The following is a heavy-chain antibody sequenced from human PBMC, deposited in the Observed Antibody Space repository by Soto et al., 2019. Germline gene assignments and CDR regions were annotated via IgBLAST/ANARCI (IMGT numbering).Heavy chain of an antibody. Sequence: GGSLRLSCAVSGFSFSDHVMHWVRQSPGEGLEWVAVMWYHGRDKFYAESVKGRFTITRDNSKNTLYLQMNSLRAEDTAVYYCARDAGGQSGNFIFYSWGQGALVTVSS. J-gene: IGHJ4*02. CDR3: ARDAGGQSGNFIFYS. V-gene: IGHV3-33*01. D-gene: IGHD1-26*01. CDR1: GFSFSDHV. CDR2: MWYHGRDK.